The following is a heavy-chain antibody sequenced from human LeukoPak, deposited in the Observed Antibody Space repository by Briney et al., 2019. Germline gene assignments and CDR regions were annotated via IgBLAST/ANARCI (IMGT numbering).Heavy chain of an antibody. Sequence: GSLRLSCAASGFTFSSYSMNWVRQAPGKGLEWVSSISSSSSYIYYADSVKGRFTISRDNAKNSLYLQMNSLRAEDTAVYYCARRPDTGHGFDIWGQGTMVTVSS. J-gene: IGHJ3*02. CDR3: ARRPDTGHGFDI. CDR1: GFTFSSYS. V-gene: IGHV3-21*01. CDR2: ISSSSSYI.